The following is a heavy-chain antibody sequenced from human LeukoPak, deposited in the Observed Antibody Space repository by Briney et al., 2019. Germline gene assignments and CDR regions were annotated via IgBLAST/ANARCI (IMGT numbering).Heavy chain of an antibody. CDR1: GFTFSSYW. J-gene: IGHJ4*02. CDR2: IKQDGSEK. Sequence: GGSLRLSCAASGFTFSSYWMSWVRQAPGKGLEWVANIKQDGSEKYYVDSVKGRFTISRDNAKNSLYLQMNSLRAEDAAVYYCARDLPYYDSSGSNFDYWGQGTLVTVSS. V-gene: IGHV3-7*01. CDR3: ARDLPYYDSSGSNFDY. D-gene: IGHD3-22*01.